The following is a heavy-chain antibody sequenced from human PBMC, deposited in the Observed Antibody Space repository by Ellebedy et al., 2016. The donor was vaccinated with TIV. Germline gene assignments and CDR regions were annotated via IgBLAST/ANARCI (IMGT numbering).Heavy chain of an antibody. CDR3: ARGGTYYIESSPHY. Sequence: GESLKISCAASGFTFSNAWMNWVRQAPGKGLEWVGRIKSKGGGGTIDYAAPVKGRFTISRDDAKNTLYLQMNSLRAEETAVYYCARGGTYYIESSPHYWGQGTLVTVSS. CDR2: IKSKGGGGTI. J-gene: IGHJ4*02. D-gene: IGHD3-22*01. CDR1: GFTFSNAW. V-gene: IGHV3-15*05.